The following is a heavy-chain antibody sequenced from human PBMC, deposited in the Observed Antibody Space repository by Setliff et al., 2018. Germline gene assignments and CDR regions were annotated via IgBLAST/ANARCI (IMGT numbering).Heavy chain of an antibody. CDR2: ISGSGRNT. D-gene: IGHD3-3*01. V-gene: IGHV3-23*01. Sequence: GGSLRLSCAASGFTFINYWMSWVRQAPGKGLEWVSGISGSGRNTYYADSVKGRFTISRDNSQNTVFLQVNSLRPEDSAVYYCARSYNFWSGPALDVWGKGTTVTVSS. J-gene: IGHJ6*04. CDR3: ARSYNFWSGPALDV. CDR1: GFTFINYW.